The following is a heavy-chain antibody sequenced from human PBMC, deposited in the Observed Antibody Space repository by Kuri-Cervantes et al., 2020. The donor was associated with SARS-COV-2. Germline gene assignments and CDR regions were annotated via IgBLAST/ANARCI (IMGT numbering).Heavy chain of an antibody. Sequence: SETLSLTCTVSGYSISSGYSWGWIRQPPGKGLEWIGSIYHSGSTYYNPSLKSRVTISVDTSKNQFSLKLSSVTAADTAVYYCTRAYSNYVLSDYWGQGTLVTVSS. CDR1: GYSISSGYS. D-gene: IGHD4-11*01. CDR3: TRAYSNYVLSDY. J-gene: IGHJ4*02. CDR2: IYHSGST. V-gene: IGHV4-38-2*02.